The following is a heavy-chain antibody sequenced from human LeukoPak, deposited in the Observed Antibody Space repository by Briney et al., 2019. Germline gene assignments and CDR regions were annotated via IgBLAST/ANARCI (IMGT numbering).Heavy chain of an antibody. D-gene: IGHD6-19*01. CDR3: ARDLGISSGWYGLISSYFDY. Sequence: PSETLSLTCTVSGGSISSSSYYWGWIRQPPGKGLEWIGSIYYSGSTYYNPPLKSRVTISVDTSKNQFSLKLSSVTAADTAVYYCARDLGISSGWYGLISSYFDYWGQGTLVTVSS. V-gene: IGHV4-39*07. CDR2: IYYSGST. J-gene: IGHJ4*02. CDR1: GGSISSSSYY.